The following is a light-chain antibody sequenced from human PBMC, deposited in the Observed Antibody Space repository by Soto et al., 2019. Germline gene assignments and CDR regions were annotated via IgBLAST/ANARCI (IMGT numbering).Light chain of an antibody. CDR1: QSLLYSNGYNY. CDR2: LGS. V-gene: IGKV2-28*01. J-gene: IGKJ3*01. Sequence: DIVMTQSPLSLPVTPGEPASISCRSSQSLLYSNGYNYLDWYLQKPGQSPQLLIYLGSNRASGVPDRFSGSGSGTDFTLTISSVEAEDVGIYYCMQSLGMPLTFGPGTKVDVK. CDR3: MQSLGMPLT.